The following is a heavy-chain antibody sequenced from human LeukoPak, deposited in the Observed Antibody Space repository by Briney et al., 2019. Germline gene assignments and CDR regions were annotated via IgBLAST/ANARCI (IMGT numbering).Heavy chain of an antibody. Sequence: GGSLRLSCADSGFTFSSNAMNWVRQAPGKGLDWVSIISGSGDDTYYADSVKVRFTISRDNSKNTLYRQMNSLKAEDTAVYYWAKKRGDGSASSVKFDYWGQGTLVTVSS. D-gene: IGHD3-10*01. J-gene: IGHJ4*02. V-gene: IGHV3-23*01. CDR2: ISGSGDDT. CDR3: AKKRGDGSASSVKFDY. CDR1: GFTFSSNA.